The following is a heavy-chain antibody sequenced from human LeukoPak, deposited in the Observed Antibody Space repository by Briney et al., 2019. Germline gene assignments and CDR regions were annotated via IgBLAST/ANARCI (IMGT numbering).Heavy chain of an antibody. D-gene: IGHD1-7*01. J-gene: IGHJ4*02. CDR1: GLTQSSFA. CDR3: VKRTVNYPFDF. CDR2: ISGSGGTT. V-gene: IGHV3-23*01. Sequence: GGSLRLSCAASGLTQSSFAMNWFRQAPGKGLNGVSAISGSGGTTFYADSVKGRLTISRDNSKNTLYLQMNSLRAEDTAVYYCVKRTVNYPFDFWGQGTLVTVSS.